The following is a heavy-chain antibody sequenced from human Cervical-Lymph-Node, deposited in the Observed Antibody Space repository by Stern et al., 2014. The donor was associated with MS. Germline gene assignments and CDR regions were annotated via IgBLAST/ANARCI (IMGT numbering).Heavy chain of an antibody. CDR1: GFTFSSYS. J-gene: IGHJ4*02. CDR2: ISISSICI. V-gene: IGHV3-21*01. Sequence: EVQLVESGGGLVKPGGSLRLSCAASGFTFSSYSMNWVRQAPGKGLEWVESISISSICIYYADSVKGRFTISRDNAKNSLYLQMNRLRAEDTAVYYCARDSSSCYCVDYWGQGTLVTVSS. D-gene: IGHD6-13*01. CDR3: ARDSSSCYCVDY.